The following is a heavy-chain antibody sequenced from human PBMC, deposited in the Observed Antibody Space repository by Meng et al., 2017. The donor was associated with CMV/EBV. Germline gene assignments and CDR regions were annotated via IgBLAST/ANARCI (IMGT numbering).Heavy chain of an antibody. CDR1: GYTFTGYY. D-gene: IGHD3-22*01. Sequence: ASVKVSCKASGYTFTGYYMHWVRQAPGQGLEWMGWINPNSGGTNYAQKFQGRVTMTRDTSIGTAYMELSRLRSDDTAVYYCATETQYYDSSGYPLRWGQGTLVTVSS. J-gene: IGHJ4*02. V-gene: IGHV1-2*02. CDR3: ATETQYYDSSGYPLR. CDR2: INPNSGGT.